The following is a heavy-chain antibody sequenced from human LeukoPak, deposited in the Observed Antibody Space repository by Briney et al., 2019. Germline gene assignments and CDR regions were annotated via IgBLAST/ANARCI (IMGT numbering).Heavy chain of an antibody. CDR1: GVPLNDHY. J-gene: IGHJ5*01. CDR3: ARSPPPGATAYGAVDS. Sequence: SETLSLTCAVYGVPLNDHYWSWIRQPPGKGLEWIGETDHGGNTKYNPSLKSRVTISVDTSKNQFSLKLTSVTATDTAVYYCARSPPPGATAYGAVDSWGRGSLVTVSS. CDR2: TDHGGNT. D-gene: IGHD3-10*01. V-gene: IGHV4-34*01.